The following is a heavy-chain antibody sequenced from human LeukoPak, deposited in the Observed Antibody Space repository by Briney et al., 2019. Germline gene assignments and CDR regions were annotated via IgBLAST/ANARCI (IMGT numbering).Heavy chain of an antibody. J-gene: IGHJ5*02. D-gene: IGHD3-3*01. CDR1: GGTFSSHA. CDR3: ASQSGVLRFLEWLPTTAQNWFDP. CDR2: IIPILGIA. Sequence: GASVKVSCKASGGTFSSHAISWVRQAPGQGLEWMGRIIPILGIANYAQKFQGRVTITADKSTSTAYMELSSLRSEDTAVYYCASQSGVLRFLEWLPTTAQNWFDPWGQGTLVTVSS. V-gene: IGHV1-69*04.